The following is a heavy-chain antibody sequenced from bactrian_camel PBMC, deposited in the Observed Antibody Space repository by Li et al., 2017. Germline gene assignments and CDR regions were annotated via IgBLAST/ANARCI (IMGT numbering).Heavy chain of an antibody. J-gene: IGHJ4*01. CDR3: AKELYEFDY. CDR1: GYTTSKYA. Sequence: VQLVESGGGSVQAGGSLRLSCQASGYTTSKYAMAWFRQAPGKEREGIAALDSAGGTRVVDSVKGRFTISRDDAKNTLLLEMDSLKPEDTAMYYCAKELYEFDYWGQGTQVTVS. CDR2: LDSAGGT. V-gene: IGHV3S42*01.